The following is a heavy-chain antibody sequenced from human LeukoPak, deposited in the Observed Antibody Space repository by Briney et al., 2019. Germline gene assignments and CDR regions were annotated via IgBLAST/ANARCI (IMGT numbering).Heavy chain of an antibody. V-gene: IGHV4-39*01. CDR1: GGSISSSSYY. D-gene: IGHD6-19*01. CDR2: IYFRGST. CDR3: ARLGYSSGNWFDP. J-gene: IGHJ5*02. Sequence: SETLSLTCTVSGGSISSSSYYWGWIRQPPGKGLEWIGSIYFRGSTYYNPSLKSRVTISVDTSKNQFSLKLSSVTAADTAVYYCARLGYSSGNWFDPWGQGTLVTVAS.